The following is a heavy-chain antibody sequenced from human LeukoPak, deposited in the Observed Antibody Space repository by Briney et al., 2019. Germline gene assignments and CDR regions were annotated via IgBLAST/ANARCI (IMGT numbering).Heavy chain of an antibody. CDR2: IYYSGYT. D-gene: IGHD7-27*01. V-gene: IGHV4-59*01. Sequence: SETLSLTCTVSGGSISGYYWTWIRQPPGKGLEWIGYIYYSGYTNYSPSLRSRVTISGDTSKNQFSLKLSSVTAADTAVYYCARVSPTGELDYWGQGTLVTVSS. CDR1: GGSISGYY. CDR3: ARVSPTGELDY. J-gene: IGHJ4*02.